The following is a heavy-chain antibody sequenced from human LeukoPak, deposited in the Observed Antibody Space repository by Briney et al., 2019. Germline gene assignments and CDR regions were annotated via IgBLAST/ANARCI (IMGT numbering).Heavy chain of an antibody. J-gene: IGHJ4*02. CDR2: ICYSGST. CDR3: ARHIRHIDY. Sequence: PSETLSLTCTVSGGSISSGGYYWSWIRQHQGKGLEWIGYICYSGSTYYNPSLKSRVTISVDKSKNQFSLKLSSVTAADTAVYYCARHIRHIDYWGQGTLVTVSS. D-gene: IGHD1-1*01. CDR1: GGSISSGGYY. V-gene: IGHV4-31*03.